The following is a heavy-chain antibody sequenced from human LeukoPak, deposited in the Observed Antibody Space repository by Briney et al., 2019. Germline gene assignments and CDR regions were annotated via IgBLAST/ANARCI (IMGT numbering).Heavy chain of an antibody. J-gene: IGHJ4*01. CDR3: ASLDAYNKFFED. CDR2: IYYSGNN. CDR1: GGSISTSSYY. D-gene: IGHD5-24*01. V-gene: IGHV4-39*07. Sequence: SETLSLTCSVSGGSISTSSYYWGWIRQPPGKGLEWIGSIYYSGNNFYNPSLESRVTISVDTSKNQFSLKMISVTAADTSVYYCASLDAYNKFFEDWGQGTLVTVSS.